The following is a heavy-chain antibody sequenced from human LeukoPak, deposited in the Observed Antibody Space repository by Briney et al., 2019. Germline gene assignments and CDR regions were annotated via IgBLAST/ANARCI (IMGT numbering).Heavy chain of an antibody. J-gene: IGHJ6*03. D-gene: IGHD3-3*01. V-gene: IGHV4-59*04. CDR2: IYYSGST. Sequence: SETLSLTCTVSGGSISSYYWSWIRQPPGKGLEWIGYIYYSGSTYYNPSLKSRVTISVDTSKNQFSLKLSSVTAADTAVYYCARSGDYYYYYYMDVWGKGTTVTVSS. CDR1: GGSISSYY. CDR3: ARSGDYYYYYYMDV.